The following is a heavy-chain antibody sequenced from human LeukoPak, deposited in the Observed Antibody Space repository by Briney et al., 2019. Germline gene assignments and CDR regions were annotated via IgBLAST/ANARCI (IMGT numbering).Heavy chain of an antibody. Sequence: GGSLRLSCAASGFTLSSYAMSWVRQAPGKGLEWVSAISGSGGSTYYADSVKGRFTISRDNSKNTLYLQMNSLRAEDTAVYYCAKDRAPWYSSSWYYFDYWGQGTPVTVSS. J-gene: IGHJ4*02. CDR3: AKDRAPWYSSSWYYFDY. CDR1: GFTLSSYA. V-gene: IGHV3-23*01. CDR2: ISGSGGST. D-gene: IGHD6-13*01.